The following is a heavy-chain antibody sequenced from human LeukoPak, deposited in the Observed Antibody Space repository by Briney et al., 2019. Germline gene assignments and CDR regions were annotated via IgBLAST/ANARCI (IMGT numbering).Heavy chain of an antibody. D-gene: IGHD6-19*01. J-gene: IGHJ6*03. CDR1: GGSISSYY. CDR3: ARESVATKYYYYYSYMDV. Sequence: PSETLSLTCTVSGGSISSYYWSWIRQPAGKGLEWIGRIYTSGSTNYNPSLKSRVTISVDTSKNQFSLKLSSVTAADTAVYYCARESVATKYYYYYSYMDVWGKGTTVTISS. CDR2: IYTSGST. V-gene: IGHV4-4*07.